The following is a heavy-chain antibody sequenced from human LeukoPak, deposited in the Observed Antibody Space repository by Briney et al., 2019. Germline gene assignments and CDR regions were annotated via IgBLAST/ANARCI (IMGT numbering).Heavy chain of an antibody. CDR1: GFTVSNNH. J-gene: IGHJ4*02. V-gene: IGHV3-66*01. CDR2: TYSGGTT. CDR3: TRESPTTVTFFDD. Sequence: PGGSLRLSCTASGFTVSNNHMTWVRQAPGKGLEWVSVTYSGGTTYYAGFVKARFTMSRDNAKNTLYLRMNSLSAEDTAVYYCTRESPTTVTFFDDWGQGTLVTVSS. D-gene: IGHD4-17*01.